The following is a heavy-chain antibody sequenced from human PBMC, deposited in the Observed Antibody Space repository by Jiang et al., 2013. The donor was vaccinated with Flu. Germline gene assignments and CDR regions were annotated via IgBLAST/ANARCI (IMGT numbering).Heavy chain of an antibody. V-gene: IGHV1-18*04. CDR2: ISAYNGNT. J-gene: IGHJ3*02. D-gene: IGHD2-2*01. CDR1: GYTFTSYG. Sequence: SGAEVKKPGASVKVSCKASGYTFTSYGISWVRQAPGQGLEWMGWISAYNGNTNYAQKLQGRVTMTTDTSTSTAYMELRSLRSDDTAVYYCARDWGSPLDIVVVPAASAFDIWGQGTMVTVSS. CDR3: ARDWGSPLDIVVVPAASAFDI.